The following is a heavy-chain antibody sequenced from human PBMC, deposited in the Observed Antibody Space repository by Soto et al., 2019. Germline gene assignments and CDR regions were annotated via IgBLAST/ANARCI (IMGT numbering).Heavy chain of an antibody. V-gene: IGHV4-34*01. CDR2: INHSGST. CDR1: GGSFSGYY. Sequence: PSETLSLTCAVYGGSFSGYYWSWIRQPPGKGLEWIGEINHSGSTNYNPSLKSRVTISVDTSKNQFSLKLSSVTAADTAVYYCARLTGRHGPRIDYWGQGTLVTVSS. D-gene: IGHD7-27*01. J-gene: IGHJ4*02. CDR3: ARLTGRHGPRIDY.